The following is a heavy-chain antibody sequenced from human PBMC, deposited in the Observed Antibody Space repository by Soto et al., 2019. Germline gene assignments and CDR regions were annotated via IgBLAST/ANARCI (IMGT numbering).Heavy chain of an antibody. D-gene: IGHD2-2*01. J-gene: IGHJ3*02. V-gene: IGHV1-46*03. CDR2: INPSGGST. CDR1: RYTFTSYY. Sequence: ASVKVSCKASRYTFTSYYMHWVRQAPGQGLEWMGIINPSGGSTSYAQKFQGRVTMTRDTSTSTVYMELSSLRSEDTAVYYCARGAARSGYCSSTSCPNAFDIWGQGTMVTVSS. CDR3: ARGAARSGYCSSTSCPNAFDI.